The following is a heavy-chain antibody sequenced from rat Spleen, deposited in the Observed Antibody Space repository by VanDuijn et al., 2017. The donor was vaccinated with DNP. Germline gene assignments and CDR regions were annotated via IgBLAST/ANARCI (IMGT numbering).Heavy chain of an antibody. CDR2: MNSAGST. V-gene: IGHV3-3*01. CDR1: GYSIISSYR. J-gene: IGHJ2*01. CDR3: VRGKYNSDYFYY. D-gene: IGHD4-3*01. Sequence: EVQLQESGPGLVKPSQSLSLTCSVTGYSIISSYRWHWIRKFPGNKLEWLGYMNSAGSTNHNPSLKSRISITRDTSKNQFFLQMNSVTTEDTATYYCVRGKYNSDYFYYWGQGVMVTVSS.